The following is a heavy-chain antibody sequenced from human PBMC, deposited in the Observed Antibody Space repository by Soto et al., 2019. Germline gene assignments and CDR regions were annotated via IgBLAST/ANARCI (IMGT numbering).Heavy chain of an antibody. J-gene: IGHJ4*02. Sequence: HPGGSLRLSCAASGFTFSSYAMHWVRQAPGKGLEWVAVISYDGSNKYYADSVKGRFTISRDNSKNTLYLQMNSLRAEDTAVYYCAIDSYYGSGSYYLPGASVTFDYWGQGTLVTVSS. D-gene: IGHD3-10*01. CDR2: ISYDGSNK. CDR1: GFTFSSYA. CDR3: AIDSYYGSGSYYLPGASVTFDY. V-gene: IGHV3-30-3*01.